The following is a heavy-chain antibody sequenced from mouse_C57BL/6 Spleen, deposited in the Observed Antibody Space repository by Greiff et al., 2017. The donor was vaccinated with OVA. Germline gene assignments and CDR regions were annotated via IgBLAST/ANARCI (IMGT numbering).Heavy chain of an antibody. CDR1: GFTFSDYG. V-gene: IGHV5-17*01. Sequence: EVKLQESGGGLVKPGGSLKLSCAASGFTFSDYGMHWVRQAPEKGLEWVAYISSGSSTIYYADTVKGRFTISRDNAKNTLFLQMTSLRSEDTAMYYCAAITTNAMDYWGQGTSVTVSS. J-gene: IGHJ4*01. CDR2: ISSGSSTI. D-gene: IGHD1-1*01. CDR3: AAITTNAMDY.